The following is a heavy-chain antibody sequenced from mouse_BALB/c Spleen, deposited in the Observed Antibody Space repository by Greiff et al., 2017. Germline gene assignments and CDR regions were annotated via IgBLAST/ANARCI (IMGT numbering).Heavy chain of an antibody. V-gene: IGHV1-7*01. Sequence: VQLQQSGAELAKPGASVKMSCKASGYTFTSYWMHWVKQRPGQGLEWIGYINPSTGYTEYNQKFKDKATLTADKSSSTAYMQLSSLTSEDSAVYYCARGHGNYWSYFDYWGQGTTLTVSS. CDR2: INPSTGYT. CDR3: ARGHGNYWSYFDY. J-gene: IGHJ2*01. CDR1: GYTFTSYW. D-gene: IGHD2-1*01.